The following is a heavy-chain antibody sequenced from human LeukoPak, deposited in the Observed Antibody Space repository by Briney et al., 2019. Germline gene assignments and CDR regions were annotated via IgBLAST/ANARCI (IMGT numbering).Heavy chain of an antibody. CDR2: ISGSGGGT. V-gene: IGHV3-23*01. Sequence: QPGRSLRLSCAASGFTFSNYAMSWVRQAPGKGLEWVSVISGSGGGTYHADSVKGRLTISRDNSRNTLYLQMNSLRAEDTAIYYCAKAWGRSWMPLGYWGQGTLVSVSS. D-gene: IGHD6-13*01. CDR1: GFTFSNYA. J-gene: IGHJ4*02. CDR3: AKAWGRSWMPLGY.